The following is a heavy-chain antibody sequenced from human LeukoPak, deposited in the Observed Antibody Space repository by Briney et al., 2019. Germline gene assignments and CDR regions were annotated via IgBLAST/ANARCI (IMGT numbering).Heavy chain of an antibody. Sequence: PGGSLRLSWAASAXTFSSYEMNWVRQAPGKGLEWVSYISSTGSNIYYSDSVKGRFTISRDNAKNSLYLQMNSVRAEDTAVYYCATKYSAGWLFDYWGQGTLVTVSS. J-gene: IGHJ4*02. V-gene: IGHV3-48*03. CDR3: ATKYSAGWLFDY. D-gene: IGHD5-12*01. CDR2: ISSTGSNI. CDR1: AXTFSSYE.